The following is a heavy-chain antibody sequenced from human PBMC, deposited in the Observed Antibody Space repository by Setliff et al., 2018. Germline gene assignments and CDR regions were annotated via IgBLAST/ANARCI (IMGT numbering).Heavy chain of an antibody. CDR3: ARGGTYRYFDY. Sequence: PSETLSLTCTVSGGSISTYYWSWIRQPPGKGLEFIGYVYYSGLTHYDPSLKSRVTMSVDSSKNQFSLKLSSVTAADTAVYYCARGGTYRYFDYWGQGALVTVSS. CDR1: GGSISTYY. V-gene: IGHV4-59*01. J-gene: IGHJ4*02. CDR2: VYYSGLT.